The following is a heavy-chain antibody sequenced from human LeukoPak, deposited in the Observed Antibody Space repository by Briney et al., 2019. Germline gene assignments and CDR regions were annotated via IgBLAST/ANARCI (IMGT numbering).Heavy chain of an antibody. Sequence: PSETLSLTCTVSGDSMSSYYWSWIRQSAGTGLEWIGRIYGSATNYNPSLRGRVTMSIDTSKNQLSLNLRSVTAADTAVYYCAKVRRYGYGLNDNAFDIWGRGTSVTISS. D-gene: IGHD1-1*01. J-gene: IGHJ3*02. CDR1: GDSMSSYY. V-gene: IGHV4-4*07. CDR3: AKVRRYGYGLNDNAFDI. CDR2: IYGSAT.